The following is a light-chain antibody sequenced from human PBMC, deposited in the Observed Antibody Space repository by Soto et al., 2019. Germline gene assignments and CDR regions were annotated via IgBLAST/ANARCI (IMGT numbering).Light chain of an antibody. CDR3: MQALQTPLT. CDR2: LGS. J-gene: IGKJ4*01. CDR1: QSLLYSDGKNY. Sequence: EIVMTQSPLSLPVTPGEPASISCRSSQSLLYSDGKNYLDWYLQKPGQSPQLLIHLGSNRASGVPDRFSRSGSGTDFTLKISRVEAEDVGVYFCMQALQTPLTFGGGTKVEIK. V-gene: IGKV2-28*01.